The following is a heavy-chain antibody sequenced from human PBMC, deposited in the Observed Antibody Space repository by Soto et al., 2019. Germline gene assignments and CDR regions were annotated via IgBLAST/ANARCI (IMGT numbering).Heavy chain of an antibody. CDR2: ISGSGGST. D-gene: IGHD6-13*01. V-gene: IGHV3-23*01. CDR3: AKGDTYSSSWSADY. Sequence: GGSLRLSCAASGFTFSSYAMSWVRQAPGKGLEWVSAISGSGGSTYYADSVKGRFTISRDNSKNTLYLQMNSLRAEDTAVYYCAKGDTYSSSWSADYWGQGTLVTVSS. J-gene: IGHJ4*02. CDR1: GFTFSSYA.